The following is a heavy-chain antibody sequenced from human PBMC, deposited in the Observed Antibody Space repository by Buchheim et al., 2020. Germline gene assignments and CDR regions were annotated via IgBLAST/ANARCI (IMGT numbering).Heavy chain of an antibody. CDR1: GDSIRSGGYY. J-gene: IGHJ4*02. D-gene: IGHD5-24*01. CDR2: MYYSGTT. V-gene: IGHV4-31*03. Sequence: QVLLQESGPGLVKPSQTLSLTCSVSGDSIRSGGYYWSWIRQHPGKGLEWIGYMYYSGTTYYNPSLRSRVTISFDTAKNTLSLKLNSVTAADTAVYYCARRDGFNQVFDFWGRGTL. CDR3: ARRDGFNQVFDF.